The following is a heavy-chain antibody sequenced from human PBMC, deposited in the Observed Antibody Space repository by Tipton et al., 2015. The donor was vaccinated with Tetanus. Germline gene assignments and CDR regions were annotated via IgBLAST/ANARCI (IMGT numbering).Heavy chain of an antibody. CDR3: ARVIELELRGWFDP. J-gene: IGHJ5*02. V-gene: IGHV4-30-2*01. CDR2: IYHSGST. D-gene: IGHD1-7*01. CDR1: GGSISSGGYS. Sequence: TLSLTCAVSGGSISSGGYSWSWIRQPPGKGLEWIGYIYHSGSTYYNPSLKSRVTISVDRSKNQFSLKLSSVTAADTAVYYCARVIELELRGWFDPWGQGTLVTVSS.